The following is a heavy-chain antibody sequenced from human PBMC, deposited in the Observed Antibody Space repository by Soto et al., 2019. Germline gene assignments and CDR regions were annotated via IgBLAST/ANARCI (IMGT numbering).Heavy chain of an antibody. V-gene: IGHV1-69*06. J-gene: IGHJ4*02. CDR2: IIPIFNST. Sequence: QVQLVQSGAEVQTPGSSLKVSCKVSGSRFSNYVISWVRQAPGHGLEWLGRIIPIFNSTKYAQNFQGRVTITADKATSTATLELSSLRSDDTAVYYCAREGRGKKAGYNGLVSLGYWGQGTLVTVPP. D-gene: IGHD2-2*02. CDR1: GSRFSNYV. CDR3: AREGRGKKAGYNGLVSLGY.